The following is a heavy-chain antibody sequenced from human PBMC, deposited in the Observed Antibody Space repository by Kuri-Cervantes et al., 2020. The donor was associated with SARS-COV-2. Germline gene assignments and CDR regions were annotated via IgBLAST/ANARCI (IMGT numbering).Heavy chain of an antibody. CDR2: ISGGST. V-gene: IGHV3-38-3*01. CDR3: ATLRGYCSSTSCPDY. J-gene: IGHJ4*02. Sequence: GGSLRLSCAASGFTVSSNEMSWVRQAPGKGLEWVSSISGGSTYYADSRKGRFTISRDNSKNTLHLQMNSLRAEDTAVYYCATLRGYCSSTSCPDYWGQGTLVTVSS. CDR1: GFTVSSNE. D-gene: IGHD2-2*01.